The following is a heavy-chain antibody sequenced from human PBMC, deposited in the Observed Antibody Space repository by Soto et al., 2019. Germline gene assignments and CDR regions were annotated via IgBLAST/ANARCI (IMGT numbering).Heavy chain of an antibody. CDR3: ARGPRVSSTGTGAH. CDR2: ISDDGSTA. J-gene: IGHJ4*02. V-gene: IGHV3-74*01. CDR1: GFTFSAYW. Sequence: GGSLRLSCSVSGFTFSAYWMHWVRQVPGKGLTWVSRISDDGSTATYADSVKGRFVISRDNAKSSLYLEMNTLRADDSGLYYCARGPRVSSTGTGAHWGRGTLVTVSS. D-gene: IGHD1-1*01.